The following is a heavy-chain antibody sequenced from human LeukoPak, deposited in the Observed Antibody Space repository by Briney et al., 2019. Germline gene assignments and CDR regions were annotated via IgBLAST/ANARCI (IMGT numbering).Heavy chain of an antibody. J-gene: IGHJ4*02. Sequence: GAPLKISSKASGYLFTNYWIGWVRRMPGKGLDWMGIIYPGDSDTRYSPSFQGQVTISADKSINTAYLQWSSLKASDTAMYYCARRYDNYDFWSRWGQGTLVTVSS. CDR1: GYLFTNYW. CDR2: IYPGDSDT. D-gene: IGHD3-3*01. CDR3: ARRYDNYDFWSR. V-gene: IGHV5-51*01.